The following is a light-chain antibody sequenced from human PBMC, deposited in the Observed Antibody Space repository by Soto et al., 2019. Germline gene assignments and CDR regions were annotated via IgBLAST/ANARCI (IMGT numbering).Light chain of an antibody. J-gene: IGLJ2*01. CDR2: EVS. CDR1: SSDVGDYDY. Sequence: QSVLTQPASVSGSPGQSITISCTGTSSDVGDYDYVSWYQQHPDKAPKLIIYEVSIRPSGVSNRFSGSKSGDTASLTISGLQAEDEADYHCSSYTSSSTLGVIFGGGTKLTVL. V-gene: IGLV2-14*01. CDR3: SSYTSSSTLGVI.